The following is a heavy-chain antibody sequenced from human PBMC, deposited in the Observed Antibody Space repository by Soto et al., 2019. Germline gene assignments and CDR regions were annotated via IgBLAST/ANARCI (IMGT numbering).Heavy chain of an antibody. V-gene: IGHV3-30*18. CDR3: AKGVFGYFDILTGHYSWES. CDR2: ISYDGSNT. J-gene: IGHJ4*02. D-gene: IGHD3-9*01. CDR1: GFSFSGYG. Sequence: QVHLVESGGGVVQTGRSLRLSCAASGFSFSGYGMHWVRQTPGKGLEWVTVISYDGSNTYYADSVKGRFTISSDNSNNTLYLQMNRLRTADTAVYYCAKGVFGYFDILTGHYSWESWGQGTLVTVSS.